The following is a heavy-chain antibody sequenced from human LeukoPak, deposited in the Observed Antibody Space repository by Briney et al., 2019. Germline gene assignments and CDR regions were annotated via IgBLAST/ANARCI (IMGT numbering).Heavy chain of an antibody. D-gene: IGHD2-21*01. CDR1: GGSISSYY. CDR3: ARFVVVITGGYYYYYGMDV. V-gene: IGHV4-34*01. CDR2: INHSGST. Sequence: SETLSLTCAVSGGSISSYYWSWIRQPPGKGLEWIGEINHSGSTNYNPSLKSRVTISVDTSKNQFSLKLSSVTAADTAVYYCARFVVVITGGYYYYYGMDVWGQGTTVTVSS. J-gene: IGHJ6*02.